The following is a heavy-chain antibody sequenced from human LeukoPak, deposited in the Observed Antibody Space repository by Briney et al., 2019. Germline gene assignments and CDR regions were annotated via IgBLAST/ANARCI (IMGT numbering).Heavy chain of an antibody. J-gene: IGHJ4*02. Sequence: ASVKVSCKASGYTFTSYGISWMRQAPGQGLEWVGWISAYNGNTNYAKKFQGRVTMTTDTSTSTAYMELRSLISDDTAVYYCARPVSQWPVGYFDYWGQGTLVTVSS. CDR1: GYTFTSYG. CDR2: ISAYNGNT. V-gene: IGHV1-18*01. D-gene: IGHD6-19*01. CDR3: ARPVSQWPVGYFDY.